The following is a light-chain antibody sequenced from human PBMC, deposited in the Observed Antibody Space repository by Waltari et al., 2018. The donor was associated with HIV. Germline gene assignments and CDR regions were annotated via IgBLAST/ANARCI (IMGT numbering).Light chain of an antibody. CDR3: GTWDSSLSACV. V-gene: IGLV1-51*01. CDR2: DRK. CDR1: SSNIGNNY. Sequence: QSVLTQPPSVSAAPGQKVTISCSGSSSNIGNNYVTWYQQLPGTAPKLLIYDRKKRPSGLPDRFSGSKSGTSGTLAITGLQTGDEADYYCGTWDSSLSACVFGGGTKLTVL. J-gene: IGLJ3*02.